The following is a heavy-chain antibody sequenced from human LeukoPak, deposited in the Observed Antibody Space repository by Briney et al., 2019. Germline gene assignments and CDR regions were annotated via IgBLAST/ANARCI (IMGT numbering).Heavy chain of an antibody. CDR3: ARDHGSGFDY. CDR1: GFTFSSYA. Sequence: PGGSLRLSCAASGFTFSSYAMHWVRRAPGKGLEWVAVISYDGSNKYYADSVKGRFTISRDNSKNTLYLQMNSLRAEDTAVYYCARDHGSGFDYWGQGTLVTVSS. CDR2: ISYDGSNK. D-gene: IGHD6-19*01. J-gene: IGHJ4*02. V-gene: IGHV3-30-3*01.